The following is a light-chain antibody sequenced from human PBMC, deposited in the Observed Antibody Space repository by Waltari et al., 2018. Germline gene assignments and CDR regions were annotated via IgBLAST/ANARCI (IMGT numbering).Light chain of an antibody. CDR1: QNINKW. J-gene: IGKJ4*01. V-gene: IGKV1-5*03. CDR2: KAS. Sequence: DIQMTQSPSTLSASVGDRFTITCRAIQNINKWLAWYQQKPGKAPKLLIYKASTLESGVPSMFSGSGSGTEFTLTISSLQPDDFATYYCQQYNSYSLLTFGGGTKVEIK. CDR3: QQYNSYSLLT.